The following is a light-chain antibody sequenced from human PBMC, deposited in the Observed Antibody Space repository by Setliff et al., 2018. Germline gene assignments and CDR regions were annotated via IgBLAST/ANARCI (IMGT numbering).Light chain of an antibody. CDR2: RDS. CDR1: SSNIGTKT. V-gene: IGLV1-44*01. J-gene: IGLJ3*02. CDR3: AAWDDILKAVV. Sequence: QSALTQPPSASGTPGQRVTISCSGSSSNIGTKTVNWYQQLPGVAPTLLIHRDSQRPSGVPDRFSGSKSGTSASLAISGLLSEDEADYYCAAWDDILKAVVFGGGTK.